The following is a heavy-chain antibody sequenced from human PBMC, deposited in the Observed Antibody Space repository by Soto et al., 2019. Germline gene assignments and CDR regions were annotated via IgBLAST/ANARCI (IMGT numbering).Heavy chain of an antibody. CDR2: IKQDGSEK. J-gene: IGHJ1*01. CDR3: ARGRLWNSSWYGAEYFQH. V-gene: IGHV3-7*01. Sequence: KGLEWVANIKQDGSEKYYVDSVKGRFTISRDNAKNSLYLQMNSLRAEDTAVYYCARGRLWNSSWYGAEYFQHWGQGTLVTVSS. D-gene: IGHD6-13*01.